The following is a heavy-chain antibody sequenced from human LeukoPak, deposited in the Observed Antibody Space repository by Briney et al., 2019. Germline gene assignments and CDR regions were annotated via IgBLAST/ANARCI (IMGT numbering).Heavy chain of an antibody. CDR2: ISGSGGTA. D-gene: IGHD1-1*01. V-gene: IGHV3-23*01. J-gene: IGHJ4*02. CDR3: AKGYKCGGIAYYFDY. CDR1: GFTFSSYA. Sequence: PGGSLRLSCAASGFTFSSYAMNWVRQAPGKGLEWVSAISGSGGTAYYADSVKGRFTISRDNSKNTLYLQMNSLRAEDTAVYYCAKGYKCGGIAYYFDYWGQGTLVTVSS.